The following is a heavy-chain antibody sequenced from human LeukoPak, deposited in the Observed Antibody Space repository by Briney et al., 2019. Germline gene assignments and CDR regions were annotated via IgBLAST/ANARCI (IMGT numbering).Heavy chain of an antibody. J-gene: IGHJ5*02. Sequence: GGSLRLSRAASGFTASSNYMSWVRQAPGKGLEWVSVIPSGGSTYYADSVKGRFAFSRDNSKNTLYLQMNSLRAEDTAVYYCARAGSSGWYDPWGQGTLVTASS. V-gene: IGHV3-53*01. CDR1: GFTASSNY. CDR2: IPSGGST. D-gene: IGHD6-19*01. CDR3: ARAGSSGWYDP.